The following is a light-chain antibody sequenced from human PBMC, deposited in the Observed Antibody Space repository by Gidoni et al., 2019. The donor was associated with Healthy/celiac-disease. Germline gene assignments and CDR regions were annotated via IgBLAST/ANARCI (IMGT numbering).Light chain of an antibody. CDR3: QQSYSTPLT. J-gene: IGKJ1*01. V-gene: IGKV1-39*01. CDR2: AAT. Sequence: DIQMTQCPSYLSAPLGDRVTITCQASQSIRSYLNWYQQKPGKAPNLLIYAATSLQSGVPSRFSGRGSVTDFTPTISILQPEYFATYYCQQSYSTPLTFGQGTKVEIK. CDR1: QSIRSY.